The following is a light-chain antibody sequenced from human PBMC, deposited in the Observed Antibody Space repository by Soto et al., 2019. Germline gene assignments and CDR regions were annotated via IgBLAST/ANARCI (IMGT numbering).Light chain of an antibody. CDR3: QQTYYTPPT. J-gene: IGKJ1*01. Sequence: DIQMTQSPPSLSAFVGDRVTITCRASQSIYDYLSWFQHKPGQPPKLLIYTTFALPDGVPSRFSGRRSGTDFTLTISSLQPEDVATYYCQQTYYTPPTFGQGTKVEIK. CDR1: QSIYDY. V-gene: IGKV1-39*01. CDR2: TTF.